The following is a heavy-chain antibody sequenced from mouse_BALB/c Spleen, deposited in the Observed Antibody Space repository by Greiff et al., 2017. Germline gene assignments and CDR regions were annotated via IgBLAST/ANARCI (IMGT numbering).Heavy chain of an antibody. CDR3: ARYGNYFYYYAMDY. CDR2: INPYNGGT. J-gene: IGHJ4*01. V-gene: IGHV1-18*01. CDR1: GYSFTGYT. Sequence: EVKLMESGPELVKPGASMKISCKASGYSFTGYTMNWVKQSHGKNLEWIGLINPYNGGTSYNQKFKGKATLTVDKSSSTAYMELLSLTSEDSAVYYCARYGNYFYYYAMDYWGQGTSVTVSS. D-gene: IGHD2-1*01.